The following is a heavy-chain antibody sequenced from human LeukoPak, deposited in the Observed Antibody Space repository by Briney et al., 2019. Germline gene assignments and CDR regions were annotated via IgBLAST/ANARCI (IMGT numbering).Heavy chain of an antibody. V-gene: IGHV1-2*02. D-gene: IGHD3-16*02. CDR2: INPNSGGT. Sequence: GASVKVSCKASGYTFTGYFMHWVRQAPGQGLEWMGWINPNSGGTNYAQKLQGRVTMTTDTSTSTAYMELRSLRSEDTAVYYCATRVITFGGVIVLDYWGQGTLVTVSS. CDR3: ATRVITFGGVIVLDY. CDR1: GYTFTGYF. J-gene: IGHJ4*02.